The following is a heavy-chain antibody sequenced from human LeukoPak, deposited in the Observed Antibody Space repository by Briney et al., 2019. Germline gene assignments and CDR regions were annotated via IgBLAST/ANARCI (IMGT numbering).Heavy chain of an antibody. D-gene: IGHD1-1*01. CDR1: GFTFSSYA. J-gene: IGHJ5*02. V-gene: IGHV3-30-3*01. CDR3: ATDSVQLERRESWFDP. Sequence: PGGSLRLSCAASGFTFSSYAMHWVRQAPGKGLEWVAVISYDGSNKYYADSVKGRFTISRDNSKNTLYLQMNSLRAEDTAVYYCATDSVQLERRESWFDPWGQGTLVTVSS. CDR2: ISYDGSNK.